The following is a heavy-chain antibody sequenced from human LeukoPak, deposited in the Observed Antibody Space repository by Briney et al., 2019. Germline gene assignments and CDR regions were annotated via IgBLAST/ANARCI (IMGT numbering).Heavy chain of an antibody. J-gene: IGHJ4*02. CDR1: GYTFTGYY. V-gene: IGHV1-2*02. CDR2: INPNSGGT. D-gene: IGHD3-16*02. Sequence: GASVKVSCRASGYTFTGYYMHWVRQAPGQGLEWMGWINPNSGGTNYAQKFQGRVTMTRGTSISTAYMELSSLRSEDTAVYYCARIPVGGVIATDYWGQGTLVTVSS. CDR3: ARIPVGGVIATDY.